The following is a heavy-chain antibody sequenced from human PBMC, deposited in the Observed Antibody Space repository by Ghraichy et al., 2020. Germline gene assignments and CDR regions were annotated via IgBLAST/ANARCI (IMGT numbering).Heavy chain of an antibody. J-gene: IGHJ4*02. CDR3: ASPWWDY. Sequence: SETLSLTCTFSRPPPLSCHHHCSLTRQPPRTGLEWIGSVYYSGSTYYNPSLKSRATTSGDTSKNQFSLTLTPVTAADTAVSYGASPWWDYWGQGPLVTVSS. CDR2: VYYSGST. CDR1: RPPPLSCHHH. D-gene: IGHD2-15*01. V-gene: IGHV4-39*01.